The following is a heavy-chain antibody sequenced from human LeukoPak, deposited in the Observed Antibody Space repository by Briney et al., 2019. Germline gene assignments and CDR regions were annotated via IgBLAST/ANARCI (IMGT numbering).Heavy chain of an antibody. Sequence: ASAKVSCKASGYTFTGYYMHWVRQAPGQGLEWMGWINPNSGGTNYAQKFQGRVTMTRDTSISTAYMELSRLRSDDTAVYYCARDSTPILRFLEWLASFGYWGQGTLVTVSS. V-gene: IGHV1-2*02. CDR1: GYTFTGYY. D-gene: IGHD3-3*01. J-gene: IGHJ4*02. CDR2: INPNSGGT. CDR3: ARDSTPILRFLEWLASFGY.